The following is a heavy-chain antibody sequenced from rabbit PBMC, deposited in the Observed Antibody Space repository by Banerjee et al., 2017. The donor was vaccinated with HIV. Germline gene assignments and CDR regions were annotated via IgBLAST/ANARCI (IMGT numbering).Heavy chain of an antibody. V-gene: IGHV1S40*01. D-gene: IGHD8-1*01. J-gene: IGHJ4*01. CDR3: ARADYYVYGDAGSNYGTAFNL. CDR2: IKTGSGSA. CDR1: GFSFSSSYY. Sequence: QSLEESGGDLVQPEGSLTLTCTASGFSFSSSYYMCWVRQAPGKGLEWIGCIKTGSGSAYYASWVISRFTISKTSSTTVTLQMTSLTVADTATYFCARADYYVYGDAGSNYGTAFNLWGPGTLVTVS.